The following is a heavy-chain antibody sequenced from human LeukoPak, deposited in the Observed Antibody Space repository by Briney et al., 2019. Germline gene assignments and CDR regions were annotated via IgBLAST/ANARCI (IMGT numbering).Heavy chain of an antibody. Sequence: GGSLRLSCAASGFTFDDYAMHWVRQAPGKGLEWVSGISWNSGSIGYADSVKGRFTISRDNAKNSLYLQMNSLRAEDTALYYCAKGPRGDYLNWFDPWGQGTLVTVSS. CDR1: GFTFDDYA. D-gene: IGHD4-17*01. V-gene: IGHV3-9*01. CDR2: ISWNSGSI. J-gene: IGHJ5*02. CDR3: AKGPRGDYLNWFDP.